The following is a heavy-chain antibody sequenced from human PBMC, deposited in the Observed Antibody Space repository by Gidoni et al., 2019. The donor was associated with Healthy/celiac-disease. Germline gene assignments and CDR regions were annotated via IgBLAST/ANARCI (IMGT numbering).Heavy chain of an antibody. V-gene: IGHV1-46*03. Sequence: QVQLVQSGAEVKKPGASVKVSCKASGYTFTSYYMHLVRQAPGQGLEWMGIINPSGGSTSYAQKFQGRVTMTRDTSTSTVYMELSSLRSEDTAVYYCARDTGRDGYNFYHYFDYWGQGTLVTVSS. CDR2: INPSGGST. CDR3: ARDTGRDGYNFYHYFDY. CDR1: GYTFTSYY. J-gene: IGHJ4*02. D-gene: IGHD5-12*01.